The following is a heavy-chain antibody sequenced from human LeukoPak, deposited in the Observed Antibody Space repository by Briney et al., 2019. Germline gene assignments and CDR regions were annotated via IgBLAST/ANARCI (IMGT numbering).Heavy chain of an antibody. CDR3: AADTVWSAVPGPFDS. V-gene: IGHV3-15*01. J-gene: IGHJ4*02. Sequence: PGGSLRLSCAASGFTFSKVWMSWVRQVPGKGLEWVGRLKSEEDGGATDYAAPVKGRFTISRDDSKDALYLQMKSLKTEDTAVYYCAADTVWSAVPGPFDSWGQGVLVVVSS. CDR1: GFTFSKVW. CDR2: LKSEEDGGAT. D-gene: IGHD4-17*01.